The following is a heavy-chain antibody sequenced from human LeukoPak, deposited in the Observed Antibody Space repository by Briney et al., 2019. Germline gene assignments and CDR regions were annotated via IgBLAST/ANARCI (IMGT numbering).Heavy chain of an antibody. CDR2: INSDGSST. V-gene: IGHV3-74*01. Sequence: GGSLRLSCAASGFTFSSYWMHWVRQAPGKGLVWVSRINSDGSSTSYADSVKGRFTISRDNAKNTLYLQMNSLRAEDTAVYYCARELGYCSSTSCSANDVFDIWGQGTMVTVSS. CDR3: ARELGYCSSTSCSANDVFDI. D-gene: IGHD2-2*01. CDR1: GFTFSSYW. J-gene: IGHJ3*02.